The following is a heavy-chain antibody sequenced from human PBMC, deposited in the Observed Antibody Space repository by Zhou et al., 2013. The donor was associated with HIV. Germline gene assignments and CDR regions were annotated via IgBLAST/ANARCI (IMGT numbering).Heavy chain of an antibody. CDR1: GYTLTGFG. CDR2: ISSYRGHT. V-gene: IGHV1-18*01. J-gene: IGHJ3*01. CDR3: ATDLSPRHGASDL. Sequence: QVQLVQSAAEVKKPGASVKVSCKASGYTLTGFGLSWVRQAPGKGLEWVGWISSYRGHTNYAQKLQGRVSVTTDTSTNTAYMELRSLRFDDTAVYYCATDLSPRHGASDLWGQGTLVIVSS.